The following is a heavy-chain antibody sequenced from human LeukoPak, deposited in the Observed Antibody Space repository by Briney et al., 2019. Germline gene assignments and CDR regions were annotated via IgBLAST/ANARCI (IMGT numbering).Heavy chain of an antibody. CDR3: AKRDQLPG. J-gene: IGHJ4*02. V-gene: IGHV3-30-3*01. D-gene: IGHD2-2*01. CDR2: ISYDGSNK. Sequence: GGSLRLSCAASGFTFSSYAMHWVRQAPGKGLEWVAVISYDGSNKYYADSVKGRFTISRDNSKNTLYLQMNSLRAEDTAVYYCAKRDQLPGWGQGTLVTVSS. CDR1: GFTFSSYA.